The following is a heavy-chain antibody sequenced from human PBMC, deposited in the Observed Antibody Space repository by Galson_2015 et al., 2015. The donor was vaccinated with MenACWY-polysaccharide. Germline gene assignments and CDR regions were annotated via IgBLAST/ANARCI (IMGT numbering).Heavy chain of an antibody. D-gene: IGHD5-12*01. V-gene: IGHV4-61*02. CDR2: IHSRGST. J-gene: IGHJ5*02. CDR3: ARSLGYSDSAFDNGRDVDRRFDP. CDR1: GGSISTGSSY. Sequence: LSLTCSVSGGSISTGSSYWSWIRQPAGKGLEWIGRIHSRGSTNYSPSLKSRVTISTDTSRNQLSLKLSSVTAADTAVYYCARSLGYSDSAFDNGRDVDRRFDPWGQGTLVTVSS.